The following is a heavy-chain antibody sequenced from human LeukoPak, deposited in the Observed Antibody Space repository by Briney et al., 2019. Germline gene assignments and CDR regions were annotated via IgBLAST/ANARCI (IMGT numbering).Heavy chain of an antibody. D-gene: IGHD3-16*01. CDR3: ARGPQYYYYMDV. CDR2: TYYRSKWYN. CDR1: GDGVSSNSAA. Sequence: SQTLSLTCAISGDGVSSNSAAWNWIRQSPSRGLEWLGRTYYRSKWYNDYALSLKSRITINPDTSKNQFSLQLNSVTPEDTAVYYCARGPQYYYYMDVWGKGTTVTVSS. V-gene: IGHV6-1*01. J-gene: IGHJ6*03.